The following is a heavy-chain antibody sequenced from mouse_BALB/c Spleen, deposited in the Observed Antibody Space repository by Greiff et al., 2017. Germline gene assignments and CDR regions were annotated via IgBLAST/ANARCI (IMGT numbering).Heavy chain of an antibody. V-gene: IGHV5-17*02. CDR3: ARSELLYYYAMDY. D-gene: IGHD1-3*01. Sequence: EVHLVESGGGLVQPGGSRKLSCAASGFTFSSFGMHWVRQAPEKGLEWVAYISSGSSTIYYADTVKGRFTISRDNPKNTLFLQMTSLRSEDTAMYYCARSELLYYYAMDYWGQGTSVTVSS. CDR2: ISSGSSTI. J-gene: IGHJ4*01. CDR1: GFTFSSFG.